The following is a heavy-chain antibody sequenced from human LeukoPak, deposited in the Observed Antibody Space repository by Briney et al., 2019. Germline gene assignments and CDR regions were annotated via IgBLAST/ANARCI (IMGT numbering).Heavy chain of an antibody. J-gene: IGHJ3*02. CDR1: GGSFSDYY. CDR2: IHRSGST. D-gene: IGHD3-3*01. Sequence: SETLSLTCAVSGGSFSDYYWAWIRQPPGKGLEWIGYIHRSGSTNYNPSLKSRVNMSIDTSKKHYSLRLSSVTAADTAVYFCARGTITIFGVVTDDVFDIWGQGTMVTVSS. CDR3: ARGTITIFGVVTDDVFDI. V-gene: IGHV4-59*01.